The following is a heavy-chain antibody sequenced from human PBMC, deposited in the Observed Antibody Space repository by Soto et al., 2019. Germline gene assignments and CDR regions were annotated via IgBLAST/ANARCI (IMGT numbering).Heavy chain of an antibody. V-gene: IGHV4-39*01. CDR2: VSFSGSK. CDR3: ASSAA. CDR1: GDSVSNSGYY. Sequence: SETLSLTCTVSGDSVSNSGYYWGWIRQAPGKRLEWIGSVSFSGSKYYNPSLRSRVTFSVDTSKTLISLKLRSVTAADTAVYYCASSAAWGRGTLVTVSS. D-gene: IGHD6-19*01. J-gene: IGHJ5*02.